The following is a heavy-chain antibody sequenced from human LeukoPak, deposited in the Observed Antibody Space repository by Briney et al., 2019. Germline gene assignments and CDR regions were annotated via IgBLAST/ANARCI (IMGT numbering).Heavy chain of an antibody. CDR1: GFTVSSCY. D-gene: IGHD5-18*01. Sequence: GGSLRLSCAASGFTVSSCYMTWVRQAPGKGLEGVAGIYSGGTTFYVVSGKGRFTISRDSSKKMLYLQMNSLRAEDTAMYYCARGRVDSAMPRGYYGLDVWGQGTTVTVS. J-gene: IGHJ6*02. CDR3: ARGRVDSAMPRGYYGLDV. V-gene: IGHV3-53*01. CDR2: IYSGGTT.